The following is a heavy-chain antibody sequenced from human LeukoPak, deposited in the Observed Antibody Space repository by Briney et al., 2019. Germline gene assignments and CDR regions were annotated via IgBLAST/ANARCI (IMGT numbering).Heavy chain of an antibody. V-gene: IGHV4-4*02. CDR2: IYHSGST. CDR3: ARDLTGYCSSTSCYSRGLDY. D-gene: IGHD2-2*02. J-gene: IGHJ4*02. CDR1: GGSISSSNW. Sequence: SETLSLTCAVSGGSISSSNWWSWVRQPPGKGLEWIGEIYHSGSTNYNPSLKSRVTISVDKSKNQSSLKLSSVTAADTAVYYCARDLTGYCSSTSCYSRGLDYWGQGTLVTVSS.